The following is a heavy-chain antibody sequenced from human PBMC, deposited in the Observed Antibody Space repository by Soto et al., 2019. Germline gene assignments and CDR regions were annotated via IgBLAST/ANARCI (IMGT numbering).Heavy chain of an antibody. Sequence: QVQLVQSGAEVKMPGSSVRVSCKASGGSFSKYGISWVRQAPGQGLEWMGGIIPMFGIGNYAEKFLGRVTITADESTSTSHMELSSLRSEDTAVSFCARGYRENYVYAMDVWGQGTTVTVSS. CDR1: GGSFSKYG. J-gene: IGHJ6*02. CDR2: IIPMFGIG. V-gene: IGHV1-69*01. CDR3: ARGYRENYVYAMDV. D-gene: IGHD1-26*01.